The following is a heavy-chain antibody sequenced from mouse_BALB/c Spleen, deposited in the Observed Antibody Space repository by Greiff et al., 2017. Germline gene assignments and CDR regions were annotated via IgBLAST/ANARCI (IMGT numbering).Heavy chain of an antibody. CDR1: GYTFSSYW. CDR3: AKDSSADY. V-gene: IGHV1-9*01. J-gene: IGHJ2*01. CDR2: ILPGSGST. D-gene: IGHD3-2*01. Sequence: QVQLKQSGAELMKPGASVKISCKATGYTFSSYWIEWVKQRPGHGLEWIGEILPGSGSTNYNEKFKGKATFTADTSSNTAYMQLSSLTSEDSAVYYCAKDSSADYWGQGTTLTVSS.